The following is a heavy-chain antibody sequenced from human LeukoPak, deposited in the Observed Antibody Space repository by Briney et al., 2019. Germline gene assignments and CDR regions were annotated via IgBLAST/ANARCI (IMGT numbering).Heavy chain of an antibody. CDR2: ITWNSDST. CDR1: GFTFSSYA. CDR3: AKGLYYDILTGNWFDP. D-gene: IGHD3-9*01. J-gene: IGHJ5*02. Sequence: GGSLRLSCAASGFTFSSYAMSWVRLVPGKGLEWVAGITWNSDSTGYGDSVKGRFIISRDNAQNSLYLEVSSLRAEDTAFYYCAKGLYYDILTGNWFDPWGQGTLVTVSS. V-gene: IGHV3-9*01.